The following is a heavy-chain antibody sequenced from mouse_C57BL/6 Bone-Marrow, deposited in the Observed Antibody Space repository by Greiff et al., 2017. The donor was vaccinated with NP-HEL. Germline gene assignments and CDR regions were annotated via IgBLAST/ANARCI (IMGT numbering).Heavy chain of an antibody. D-gene: IGHD1-1*01. CDR1: GYTFTSYW. J-gene: IGHJ1*03. V-gene: IGHV1-53*01. Sequence: QVQLQQPGTELVKPGASVKLSCKASGYTFTSYWMHWVKQRPGQGLEWIGNINPSNGGTNYNEKFKSKATLTVDKSSSTAYMQLSSLTSEDSAVYYCAKGTTVGALRWYFDVWGTGTTVTVSS. CDR3: AKGTTVGALRWYFDV. CDR2: INPSNGGT.